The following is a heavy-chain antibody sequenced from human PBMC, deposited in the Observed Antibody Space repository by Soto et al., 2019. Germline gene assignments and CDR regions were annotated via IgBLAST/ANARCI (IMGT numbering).Heavy chain of an antibody. D-gene: IGHD3-9*01. CDR3: AKDLDWFVRPHYYFDY. V-gene: IGHV3-23*01. Sequence: GGSLRLSCAASGFTFSSYAMSWVRQAPGKGLEWVSAISGSGGSTYYADSVKGRFTISRDNSKNTLYLQMNSLRAEDTAVYYCAKDLDWFVRPHYYFDYWGQGTLVTVSS. J-gene: IGHJ4*02. CDR1: GFTFSSYA. CDR2: ISGSGGST.